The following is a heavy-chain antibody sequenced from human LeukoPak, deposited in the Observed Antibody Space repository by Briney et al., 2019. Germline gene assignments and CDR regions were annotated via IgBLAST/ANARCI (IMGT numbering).Heavy chain of an antibody. CDR3: ARGRYLTTLGGAAAGFLDY. CDR1: GGSFSGYY. J-gene: IGHJ4*02. D-gene: IGHD6-13*01. Sequence: SETLSLTCGVYGGSFSGYYWNWIRQSPGKGLEWIGEINRSGSTNYNPSLKSRVTMSVDTSQKQFSLRLTSLRAADTAVYYCARGRYLTTLGGAAAGFLDYWGQGTVVTVSS. CDR2: INRSGST. V-gene: IGHV4-34*01.